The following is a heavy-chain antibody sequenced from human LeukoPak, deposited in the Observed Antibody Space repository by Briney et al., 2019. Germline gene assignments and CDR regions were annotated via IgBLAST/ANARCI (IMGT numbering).Heavy chain of an antibody. V-gene: IGHV1-18*01. CDR3: ARDTSSSLDVGPSDY. D-gene: IGHD6-13*01. J-gene: IGHJ4*02. CDR1: GYTFTSYG. CDR2: ISAYNGNT. Sequence: SVKVSCKASGYTFTSYGISWVRQAPGQGLEWMGWISAYNGNTNYAQKLQGRVTMTTDTSTSTAYMELRSLRSDDTAVYYCARDTSSSLDVGPSDYWGQGTLVTVSS.